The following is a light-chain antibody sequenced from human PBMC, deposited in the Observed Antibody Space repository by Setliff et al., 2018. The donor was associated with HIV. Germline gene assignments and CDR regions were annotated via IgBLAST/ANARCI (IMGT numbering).Light chain of an antibody. V-gene: IGLV8-61*01. J-gene: IGLJ1*01. CDR2: DTN. CDR3: LLFMSTAYV. CDR1: SGAVSNSHK. Sequence: QTVVTQEPSLSVSPGGTVTLTCGLSSGAVSNSHKPSWYQQTPGQPPRTLIYDTNSRSSGVPDRFSGSIFGNTAAPTITGAQADDESDYYCLLFMSTAYVFGTGTKVTVL.